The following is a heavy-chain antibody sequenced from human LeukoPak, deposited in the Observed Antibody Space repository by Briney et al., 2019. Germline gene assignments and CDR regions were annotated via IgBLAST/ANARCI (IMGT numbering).Heavy chain of an antibody. CDR1: GGSISSYY. CDR2: IYYSGST. CDR3: ARDLAVAGTAVAFDI. V-gene: IGHV4-59*01. Sequence: PSETLSLTCTVSGGSISSYYWSWIRQPPGKGLEWIGYIYYSGSTNYNPSLKSRVTKSVDTSKNQFSLKLSSVTAADSAVYCCARDLAVAGTAVAFDIWGQGTMVTVSS. D-gene: IGHD6-19*01. J-gene: IGHJ3*02.